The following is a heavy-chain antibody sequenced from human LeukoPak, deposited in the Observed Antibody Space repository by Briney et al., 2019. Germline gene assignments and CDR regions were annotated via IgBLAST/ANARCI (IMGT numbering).Heavy chain of an antibody. D-gene: IGHD3-10*01. Sequence: ASVKVSCKASGYTFTGYYMHWVRQAPGQGLEWMGWINPNSGGTNYAQKFQGRVTMTRDTSISTAYMELSRLRSDDTAVYYCARGTNSNNPFGELFRYWGQGTLVTVSS. CDR2: INPNSGGT. CDR3: ARGTNSNNPFGELFRY. CDR1: GYTFTGYY. V-gene: IGHV1-2*02. J-gene: IGHJ4*02.